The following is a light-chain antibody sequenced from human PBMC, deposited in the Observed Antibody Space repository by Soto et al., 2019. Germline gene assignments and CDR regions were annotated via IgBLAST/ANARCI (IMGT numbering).Light chain of an antibody. J-gene: IGKJ1*01. Sequence: EIVMTQSPATLSVSPGERATLSCRASQSVSSDLAWYQQKPGQAPRLLIYGASTRATGIPARFSGSGSGTDFTLTINSLQPEDFATYFCQQSYSDQWTFGQGTKVESK. V-gene: IGKV3-15*01. CDR2: GAS. CDR1: QSVSSD. CDR3: QQSYSDQWT.